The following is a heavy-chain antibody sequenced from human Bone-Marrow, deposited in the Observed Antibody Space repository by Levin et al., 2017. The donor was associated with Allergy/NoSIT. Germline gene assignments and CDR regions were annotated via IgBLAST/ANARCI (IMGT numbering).Heavy chain of an antibody. V-gene: IGHV4-59*01. J-gene: IGHJ6*03. D-gene: IGHD2-21*01. CDR1: GGSISSYY. CDR2: IYYSGST. CDR3: ARSSILAYMDV. Sequence: GSLRLSCTVSGGSISSYYWSWIRQPPGKGLEWIGYIYYSGSTNYNPSLKSRVTISVDTSKNQFSLKLSSVTAADTAVYYCARSSILAYMDVWGKGTTVTVSS.